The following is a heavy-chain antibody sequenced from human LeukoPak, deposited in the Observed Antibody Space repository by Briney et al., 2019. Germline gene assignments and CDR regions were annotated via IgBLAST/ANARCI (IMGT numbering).Heavy chain of an antibody. CDR1: GYTFTGYY. D-gene: IGHD5-12*01. Sequence: ASVKVSCKASGYTFTGYYTHWVRQAPGQGLEWMGWINPNSGGTNYAQKFQGRVTMTRDTSISTAYMELSRLRSDDTAVYYCAAEYSGYVNWFDPWGQGTLVTVSS. V-gene: IGHV1-2*02. J-gene: IGHJ5*02. CDR3: AAEYSGYVNWFDP. CDR2: INPNSGGT.